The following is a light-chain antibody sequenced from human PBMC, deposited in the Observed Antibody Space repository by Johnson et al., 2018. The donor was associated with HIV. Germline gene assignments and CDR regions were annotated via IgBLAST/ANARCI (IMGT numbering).Light chain of an antibody. J-gene: IGLJ1*01. Sequence: QSVLTQPPSVSAAPGQKVTISCSGSSSNIGNNYVSWYQQLPGTAPKLLIYDNNERPSGIPDRFSGSKSGTSATLGITGLQTGDEADYYCGTWDSSLSAGINYCFGTVTMVTVL. V-gene: IGLV1-51*01. CDR1: SSNIGNNY. CDR2: DNN. CDR3: GTWDSSLSAGINYC.